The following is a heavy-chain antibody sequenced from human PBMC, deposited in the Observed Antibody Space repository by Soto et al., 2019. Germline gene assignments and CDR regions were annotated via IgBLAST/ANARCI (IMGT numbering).Heavy chain of an antibody. J-gene: IGHJ6*02. D-gene: IGHD3-10*01. V-gene: IGHV4-59*01. Sequence: PSETLSLTCTVSGGSISSYYWSWIRQPPGKGLEWIGYIYYSGSTNYNPSLKSRVTISVDTSKNQFSLKLSPVTAADTAVYYCARDAAVVRRRYYGMDVWGQGTTVTVSS. CDR1: GGSISSYY. CDR2: IYYSGST. CDR3: ARDAAVVRRRYYGMDV.